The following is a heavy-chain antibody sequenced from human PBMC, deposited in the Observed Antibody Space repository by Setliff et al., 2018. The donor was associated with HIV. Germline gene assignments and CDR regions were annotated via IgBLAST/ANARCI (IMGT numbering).Heavy chain of an antibody. V-gene: IGHV4-59*01. J-gene: IGHJ4*02. CDR3: ARGGSRYYYDGSGYYVDY. D-gene: IGHD3-22*01. Sequence: PSETLSLTCTVSGGSISGYYWSWIRQPPGKGLEWIGYIYYIGNTNYNPSLKGRVTLSVDTSKNQLSLKLSSVTAANTAVYYCARGGSRYYYDGSGYYVDYWGQGTLVTVSS. CDR1: GGSISGYY. CDR2: IYYIGNT.